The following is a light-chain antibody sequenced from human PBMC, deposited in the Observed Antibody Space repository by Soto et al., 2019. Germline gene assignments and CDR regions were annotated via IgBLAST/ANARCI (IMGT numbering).Light chain of an antibody. Sequence: QSALTQPASVSGSPGQSITLSCTGTSSDLGGYDYVSWYQRHPGKAPKLIIYDVNNRPSGVSKRFSGSKSGNTASLTISGLQAEDEAEYYCTSYASGSSHVVFGGGTKLTVL. CDR3: TSYASGSSHVV. CDR1: SSDLGGYDY. V-gene: IGLV2-14*01. J-gene: IGLJ2*01. CDR2: DVN.